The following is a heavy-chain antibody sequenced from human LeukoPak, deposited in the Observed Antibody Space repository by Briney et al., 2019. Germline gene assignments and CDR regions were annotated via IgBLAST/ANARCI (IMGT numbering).Heavy chain of an antibody. V-gene: IGHV3-23*01. D-gene: IGHD2-15*01. J-gene: IGHJ6*02. CDR2: ITRSGHST. CDR3: ARDLQGSYYYGMDV. Sequence: GGSLRLSCAASGFTFSSYAMTWVRQGPGKGLQWVAAITRSGHSTYYADSVKGRFTISRDNSKNTLYLQMNSLRAEDTAVYYCARDLQGSYYYGMDVWGQGTTVIVSS. CDR1: GFTFSSYA.